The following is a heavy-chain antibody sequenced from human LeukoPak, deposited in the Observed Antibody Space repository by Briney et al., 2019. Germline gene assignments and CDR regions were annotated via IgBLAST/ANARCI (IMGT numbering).Heavy chain of an antibody. Sequence: GEPLKISCEASGYSFTTYWIGWVRQMPGKGLEWMGIIYPGDSDTRYSPSFQGQVTISADKSINTAYLQWSSLKASDTAMYYCARQHGSGSYYSRAIDYWGQGTLATVSS. CDR1: GYSFTTYW. CDR3: ARQHGSGSYYSRAIDY. V-gene: IGHV5-51*01. CDR2: IYPGDSDT. D-gene: IGHD3-10*01. J-gene: IGHJ4*02.